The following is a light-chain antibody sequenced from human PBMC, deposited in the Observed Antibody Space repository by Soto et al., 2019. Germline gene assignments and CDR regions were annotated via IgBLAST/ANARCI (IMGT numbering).Light chain of an antibody. V-gene: IGKV3-20*01. CDR2: GAS. J-gene: IGKJ5*01. CDR3: QQYGSSLSIT. CDR1: QSVSSSY. Sequence: ENVLSQSPGTLSLSPGERATLSCRASQSVSSSYLAWNQQKPGQAPRLLIYGASSRATGIPDRFSGSGSGTDFTLTISRLEPEDFAVYYCQQYGSSLSITFGQGTRLEIK.